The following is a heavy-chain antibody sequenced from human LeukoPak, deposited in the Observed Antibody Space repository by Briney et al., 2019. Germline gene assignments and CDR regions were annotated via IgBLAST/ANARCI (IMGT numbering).Heavy chain of an antibody. CDR2: ISSSSSYI. CDR3: ARDLLGWNYLFDY. Sequence: VGSLRLYSAASGFTFTTYSMNWVRQAPGKGLEWVSSISSSSSYIYYADSVKGRFTISRDNAKNSLYLQMNSLRAEDTAVYYCARDLLGWNYLFDYWGQGTVESVSS. D-gene: IGHD1-7*01. V-gene: IGHV3-21*01. J-gene: IGHJ4*02. CDR1: GFTFTTYS.